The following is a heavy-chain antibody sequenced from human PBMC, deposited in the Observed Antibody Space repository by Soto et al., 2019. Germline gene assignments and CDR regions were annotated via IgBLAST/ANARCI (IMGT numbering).Heavy chain of an antibody. V-gene: IGHV4-39*01. Sequence: QLQLQESGPGLVKPSETLSLTCTVSAGSISSSSYYRGWIRQPPGKGLEWIGSIYYSGRTYYNPSLKSRVTISVDTPKNQFPLKLSSVTAADTAVYYCARHRRQFVFDYWGQGTLVTVSS. CDR2: IYYSGRT. CDR3: ARHRRQFVFDY. CDR1: AGSISSSSYY. D-gene: IGHD3-10*01. J-gene: IGHJ4*02.